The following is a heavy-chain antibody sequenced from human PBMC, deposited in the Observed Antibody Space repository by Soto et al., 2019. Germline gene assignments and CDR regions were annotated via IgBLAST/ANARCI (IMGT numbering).Heavy chain of an antibody. CDR3: ANNGDYYYYGMDV. CDR2: INAGNGKT. J-gene: IGHJ6*02. Sequence: QVQLVQSGAEVKKPGASVKVSCKASGYTFSNYATHWVRQAPGQRLEWMGWINAGNGKTKYSKNFQGRVTITRDTSASTAYMELSSLRSEDTAVYYCANNGDYYYYGMDVWGQGTTVTVSS. D-gene: IGHD4-17*01. V-gene: IGHV1-3*01. CDR1: GYTFSNYA.